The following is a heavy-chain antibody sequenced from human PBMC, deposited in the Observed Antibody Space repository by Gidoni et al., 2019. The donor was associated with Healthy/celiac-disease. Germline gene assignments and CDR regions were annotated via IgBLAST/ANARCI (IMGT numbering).Heavy chain of an antibody. J-gene: IGHJ4*02. D-gene: IGHD2-2*02. CDR2: IYYSGST. CDR1: GGSISSSSYY. Sequence: QLQLQESGPGLVKPSETLSLTCTVSGGSISSSSYYWGWIRQPPGKGLEWIGSIYYSGSTYYNPSLKSRVTISVDTSKNQFSLKLSSVTAADTAVYYCARAGYCSSTSCYRPFYDILTGYHYWGQGTLVTVSS. V-gene: IGHV4-39*01. CDR3: ARAGYCSSTSCYRPFYDILTGYHY.